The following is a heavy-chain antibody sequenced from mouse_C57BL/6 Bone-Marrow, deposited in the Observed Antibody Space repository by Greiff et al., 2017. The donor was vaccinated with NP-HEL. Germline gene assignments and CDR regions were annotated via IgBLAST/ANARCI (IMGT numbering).Heavy chain of an antibody. D-gene: IGHD1-2*01. V-gene: IGHV5-16*01. Sequence: EVKVVESEGGLVQPGSSMKLSCTASGFTFSDYYMAWVRQVPEKGLEWVANINYDGSSTYYLDSLKSRFIISRDNAKNILYLQMSSLKSEDKATYTCQKAYYGPYVLNNGGQETSVTVS. CDR2: INYDGSST. J-gene: IGHJ4*01. CDR3: QKAYYGPYVLNN. CDR1: GFTFSDYY.